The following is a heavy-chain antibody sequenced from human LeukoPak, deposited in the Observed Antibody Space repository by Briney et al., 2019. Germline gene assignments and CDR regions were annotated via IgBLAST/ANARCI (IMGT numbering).Heavy chain of an antibody. CDR1: GFTLTNAW. V-gene: IGHV3-15*01. Sequence: KSGGSLRLSCAASGFTLTNAWMSWVRQAPGKGLEWIGRSKSKTDGGTTDYAAPVKGRFTISRDDSKNTLYLQMNSLKTEDTAVYHCTTETKGWGQGTLVIVSS. CDR2: SKSKTDGGTT. J-gene: IGHJ4*02. CDR3: TTETKG.